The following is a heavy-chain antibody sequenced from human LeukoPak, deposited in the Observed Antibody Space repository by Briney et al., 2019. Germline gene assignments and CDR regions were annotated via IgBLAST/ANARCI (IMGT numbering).Heavy chain of an antibody. Sequence: VGCPRLSCAASGFPFSTYRMNWVTHAPETAPEWPSCISSNSNYIYHADSVKGRFIISRDNSRNSLYLQMNSLRAEDTAVYYCATDLGVAVGTVTLDYWGQGTLVTVSS. J-gene: IGHJ4*02. D-gene: IGHD3-16*01. CDR1: GFPFSTYR. CDR2: ISSNSNYI. V-gene: IGHV3-21*06. CDR3: ATDLGVAVGTVTLDY.